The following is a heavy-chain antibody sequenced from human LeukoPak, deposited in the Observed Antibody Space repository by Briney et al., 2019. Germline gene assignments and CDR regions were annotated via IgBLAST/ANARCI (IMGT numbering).Heavy chain of an antibody. V-gene: IGHV3-7*05. D-gene: IGHD5-12*01. CDR2: IKQDGSEK. J-gene: IGHJ4*02. CDR1: GFTFSSYA. Sequence: PGGSLRLSCAASGFTFSSYAMSWVRQAPGKGLEWVANIKQDGSEKYYVGSVKGRFTISRDNTKNLLYLQMNSLRAEDTAVYYCAREGGYGGVFDYWGQGTLVTVSS. CDR3: AREGGYGGVFDY.